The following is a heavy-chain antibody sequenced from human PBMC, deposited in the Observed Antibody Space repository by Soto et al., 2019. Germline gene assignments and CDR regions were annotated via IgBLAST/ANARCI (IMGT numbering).Heavy chain of an antibody. D-gene: IGHD6-19*01. CDR2: IYYTGST. J-gene: IGHJ4*02. CDR1: GGSISSYY. CDR3: ARDANAVAPFDF. V-gene: IGHV4-59*01. Sequence: QVQLQESGPGLVKPSETLSLTCSVSGGSISSYYWSWIRQAPWKGLEWIGYIYYTGSTKYNPSLKSRVTISVDISKNQFSLNLTSVTAADTAVYYCARDANAVAPFDFWGQGTLVTVSS.